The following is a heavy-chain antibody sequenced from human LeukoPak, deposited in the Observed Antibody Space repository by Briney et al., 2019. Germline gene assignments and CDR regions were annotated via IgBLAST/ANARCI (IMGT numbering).Heavy chain of an antibody. CDR2: IYSGGST. Sequence: GSLRLSCAASGFTVSSIYMSWVRQAPGKGLEWVSVIYSGGSTYYADSVKGRFTISRHNSKNTLYLQMNSLRAEDTAVYYCARGRVTTVVAEEGMDVWGQGTTVTVSS. CDR3: ARGRVTTVVAEEGMDV. D-gene: IGHD3-10*01. CDR1: GFTVSSIY. V-gene: IGHV3-53*04. J-gene: IGHJ6*02.